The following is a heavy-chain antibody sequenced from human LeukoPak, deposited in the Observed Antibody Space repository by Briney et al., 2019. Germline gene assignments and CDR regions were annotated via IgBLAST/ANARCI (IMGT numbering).Heavy chain of an antibody. Sequence: PGGSLRLSCAASGFTFSSYGMHWVRQAPGKGLEWVAVISYDGSNKYYADSVKGRFTISRDNSKNTLYLQMNSLRAEDTAVYYCAKYYYDSSGHENYFDYWGQGTLVTVSS. CDR2: ISYDGSNK. D-gene: IGHD3-22*01. CDR1: GFTFSSYG. J-gene: IGHJ4*02. CDR3: AKYYYDSSGHENYFDY. V-gene: IGHV3-30*18.